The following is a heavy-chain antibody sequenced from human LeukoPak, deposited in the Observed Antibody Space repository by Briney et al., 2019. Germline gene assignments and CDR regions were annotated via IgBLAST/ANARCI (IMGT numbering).Heavy chain of an antibody. J-gene: IGHJ6*03. V-gene: IGHV3-15*01. D-gene: IGHD2-2*01. CDR1: GFTFSSYA. CDR2: IKSKTDGGTT. CDR3: TGRYCSSTSCLGVYYYYMDV. Sequence: GRSLRLSCAASGFTFSSYAMHWVRQAPGKGLEWVGRIKSKTDGGTTDYAAPVKGRFTISRDDSKNTLYLQMNSLKTEDTAVYYCTGRYCSSTSCLGVYYYYMDVWGKGTTVTVSS.